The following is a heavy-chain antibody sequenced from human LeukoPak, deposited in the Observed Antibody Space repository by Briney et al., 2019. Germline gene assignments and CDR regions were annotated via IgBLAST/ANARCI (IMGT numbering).Heavy chain of an antibody. CDR1: GFTFSSYA. Sequence: GGSLRLSCAASGFTFSSYAMSWVRQAPGKGLEWVAIIWYDGSNKYYADSVKGRFTISRDNSKNTLYLQMNSLRAEDTAVYYCARDPKFLHWGQGTLVTVSS. J-gene: IGHJ4*02. CDR2: IWYDGSNK. V-gene: IGHV3-33*08. CDR3: ARDPKFLH.